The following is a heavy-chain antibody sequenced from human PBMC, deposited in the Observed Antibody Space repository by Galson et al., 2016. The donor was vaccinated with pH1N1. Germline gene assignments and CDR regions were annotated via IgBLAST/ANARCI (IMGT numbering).Heavy chain of an antibody. V-gene: IGHV2-5*02. CDR1: GFSLTTTGVG. D-gene: IGHD3-22*01. CDR3: VRTIHRLGYGPDY. CDR2: IYWDDDE. J-gene: IGHJ4*02. Sequence: PALVTPTQTLTLTCTFSGFSLTTTGVGVGWIRQPPGEALEWLALIYWDDDERYRQSLKNRLTLTNDNSRNEAVLTMTDMDPVDTATYYCVRTIHRLGYGPDYWGQGILVTVSS.